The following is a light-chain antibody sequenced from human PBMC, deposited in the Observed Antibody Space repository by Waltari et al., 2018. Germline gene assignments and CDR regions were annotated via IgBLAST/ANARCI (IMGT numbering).Light chain of an antibody. CDR2: KVS. J-gene: IGKJ2*03. CDR3: MQGTNWPQS. CDR1: QSLVYRDGNIY. V-gene: IGKV2-30*01. Sequence: DVVMTQSPLSLPVTLGQPASISRRSSQSLVYRDGNIYLNWFQQRPGQSPRRLIYKVSRRDSGVPDRFSGSGSGTDFTLRISRVEAEDVGLYFCMQGTNWPQSFGQGTKLEIK.